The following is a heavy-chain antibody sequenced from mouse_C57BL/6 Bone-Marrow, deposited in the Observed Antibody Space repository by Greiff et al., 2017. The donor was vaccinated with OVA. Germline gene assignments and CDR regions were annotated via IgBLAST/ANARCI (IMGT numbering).Heavy chain of an antibody. CDR1: GFTFSSYG. V-gene: IGHV5-6*01. CDR3: AKLDYWYFDV. Sequence: EVKLMESGGDLVKPGGSLKLSCAASGFTFSSYGMSWVRQTPDKRLEWVATISSGGSYTYYPDSVKGRFTISRDNAKNTLYLQMSSLKSEDTAMYYCAKLDYWYFDVWGTGTTVTVSS. J-gene: IGHJ1*03. CDR2: ISSGGSYT.